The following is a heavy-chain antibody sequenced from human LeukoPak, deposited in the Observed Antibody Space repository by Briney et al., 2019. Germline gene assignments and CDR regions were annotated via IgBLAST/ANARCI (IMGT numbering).Heavy chain of an antibody. CDR1: GYTFTSYY. Sequence: SVKVSCKASGYTFTSYYMHWVRQAPGQGLEWMGGIIPIFGTANYAQKFQGRVTITADESTSTAYMELSSLRSEDTAVYYCARGKEMARLTYYFDYWGQGTLVTVSS. D-gene: IGHD5-24*01. CDR2: IIPIFGTA. V-gene: IGHV1-69*13. J-gene: IGHJ4*02. CDR3: ARGKEMARLTYYFDY.